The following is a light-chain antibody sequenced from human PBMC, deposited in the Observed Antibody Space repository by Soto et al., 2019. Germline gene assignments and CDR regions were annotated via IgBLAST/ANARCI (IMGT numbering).Light chain of an antibody. Sequence: EIVLTQSPGTLSLSPGERATLSCRASQSVSSSFLAWYQQKPGQAPRLLIYGASNRATGIPDRFSGSGSGTAFTLTISRLEPEDFAVYYCQQYVTSPWAFGKGTKVAIE. V-gene: IGKV3-20*01. CDR1: QSVSSSF. J-gene: IGKJ1*01. CDR3: QQYVTSPWA. CDR2: GAS.